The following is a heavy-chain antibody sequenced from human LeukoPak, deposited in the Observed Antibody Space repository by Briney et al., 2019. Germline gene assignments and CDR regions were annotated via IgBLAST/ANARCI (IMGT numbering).Heavy chain of an antibody. CDR1: GGSFSGYY. V-gene: IGHV4-34*01. J-gene: IGHJ6*02. CDR2: INHSGNT. Sequence: SETLSLTCAVYGGSFSGYYWSWIRQPPGKGLEWIGEINHSGNTNYNPSLKSRVTISVDTSKNQFSLKLSSVTAADTAVYYCARDIVVVPAAIPHYYYYYGMDVWGQGTTVTVSS. D-gene: IGHD2-2*01. CDR3: ARDIVVVPAAIPHYYYYYGMDV.